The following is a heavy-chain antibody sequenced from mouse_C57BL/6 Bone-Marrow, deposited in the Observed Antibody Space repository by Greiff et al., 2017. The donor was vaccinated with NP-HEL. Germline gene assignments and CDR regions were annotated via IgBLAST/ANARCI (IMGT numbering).Heavy chain of an antibody. CDR1: GFTFSNYW. J-gene: IGHJ3*01. CDR3: TGGILRPFAY. Sequence: EVQLQESGGGLVQPGGSMKLSCVASGFTFSNYWMNWVRQSPEKGLEWVAQIRLKSDNYATHYAESVKGRFTISRDDSKSSVYLQMNNLRAEDTGIYYCTGGILRPFAYWGQGTLVTVSA. D-gene: IGHD1-1*01. V-gene: IGHV6-3*01. CDR2: IRLKSDNYAT.